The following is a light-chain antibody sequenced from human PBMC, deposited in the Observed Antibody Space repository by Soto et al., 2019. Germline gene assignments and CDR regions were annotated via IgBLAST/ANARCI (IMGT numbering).Light chain of an antibody. CDR2: GAS. Sequence: DIVLTQSPATLSLSPGERATLTCRASQSVSSFLAWYQQKPGQAPRLLIYGASIRATGIPARFSGTGSGTDFTLTINRLEPEDFAVYYCQHFGDSPITFGQGTRLEIK. V-gene: IGKV3-20*01. J-gene: IGKJ5*01. CDR1: QSVSSF. CDR3: QHFGDSPIT.